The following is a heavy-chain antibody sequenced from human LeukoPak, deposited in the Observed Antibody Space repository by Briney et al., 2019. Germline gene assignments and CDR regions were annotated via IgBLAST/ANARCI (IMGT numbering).Heavy chain of an antibody. CDR1: GFTFRNYW. CDR3: ARDGGLHTNFDY. V-gene: IGHV3-7*01. Sequence: GGSLGLSCAPSGFTFRNYWMGWVRQAPGRGREGVANTKPDGTAEYYADSVRGRFTTSRDNANNLYLQMNSLRGEDRAVYYCARDGGLHTNFDYWGQGTLVTVSS. D-gene: IGHD2-15*01. CDR2: TKPDGTAE. J-gene: IGHJ4*02.